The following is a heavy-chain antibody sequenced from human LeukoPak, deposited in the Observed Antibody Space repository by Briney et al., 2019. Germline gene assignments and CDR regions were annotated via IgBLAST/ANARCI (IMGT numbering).Heavy chain of an antibody. CDR1: GGSFSGYY. J-gene: IGHJ6*02. D-gene: IGHD6-6*01. CDR2: INHSGST. Sequence: SETLSLTCAVYGGSFSGYYWSWIRQPPGKGLEWIGEINHSGSTNCNPSLKSRVTISVDTSKNQFSLKLSSVTAADTAVYYCARGEVFLAARPPTRYYYYGMDVWGQGTTVTVSS. V-gene: IGHV4-34*01. CDR3: ARGEVFLAARPPTRYYYYGMDV.